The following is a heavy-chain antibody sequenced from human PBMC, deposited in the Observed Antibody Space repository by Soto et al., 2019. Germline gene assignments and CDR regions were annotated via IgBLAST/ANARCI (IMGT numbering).Heavy chain of an antibody. CDR3: ARWGDFWSGHNSDY. Sequence: ASXKVSCKASVYSYTSYGISWGRQAPGQGLEWMGWISAYNGNTNYAQKLQGRVTMTTDTSTSTAYMELRSLRSDDTAVYYCARWGDFWSGHNSDYWGQGTLVTVSS. CDR1: VYSYTSYG. J-gene: IGHJ4*02. V-gene: IGHV1-18*01. CDR2: ISAYNGNT. D-gene: IGHD3-3*01.